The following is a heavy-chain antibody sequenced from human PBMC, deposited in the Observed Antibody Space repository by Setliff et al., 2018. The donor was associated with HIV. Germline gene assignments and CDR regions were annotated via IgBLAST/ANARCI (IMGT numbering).Heavy chain of an antibody. CDR1: GYTLTELS. J-gene: IGHJ5*02. V-gene: IGHV1-24*01. CDR2: FDPEDGNT. CDR3: ARRADWFDL. Sequence: ASVKVSCKVSGYTLTELSRHWVRQAPGKGLEWMGGFDPEDGNTIYAQKFQGRVTMTADTSTDTAYMELRSLRPDDTAVYFCARRADWFDLWGQGTLVTVSS.